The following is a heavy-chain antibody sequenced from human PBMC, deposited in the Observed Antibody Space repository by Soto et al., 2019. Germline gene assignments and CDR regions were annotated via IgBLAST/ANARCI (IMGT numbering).Heavy chain of an antibody. J-gene: IGHJ6*02. V-gene: IGHV3-23*01. CDR1: GFTFSSYA. CDR2: ISGSGGST. CDR3: AKDVPQLLWFGEPPQDYGMDV. Sequence: GGSLRLSCAASGFTFSSYAMSWVRQAPGKGLEWVSAISGSGGSTYYADSVKGRFTISRDNSKNTLYLQMNSLRAEDTAVYYCAKDVPQLLWFGEPPQDYGMDVWGQGTTVTVSS. D-gene: IGHD3-10*01.